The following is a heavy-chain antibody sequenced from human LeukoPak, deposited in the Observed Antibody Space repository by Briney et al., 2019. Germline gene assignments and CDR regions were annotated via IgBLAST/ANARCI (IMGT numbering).Heavy chain of an antibody. CDR3: ATGPIFGVVLHY. J-gene: IGHJ4*02. Sequence: EASVKVSCKVSGYTLTELSMHWVRQAPGKGLEWMGGFDPEDGETIYAQKFQGRVTMTEDTSTDTAYMELSSLRSEDTAVYYCATGPIFGVVLHYWGQGTLVTVSS. CDR1: GYTLTELS. D-gene: IGHD3-3*01. CDR2: FDPEDGET. V-gene: IGHV1-24*01.